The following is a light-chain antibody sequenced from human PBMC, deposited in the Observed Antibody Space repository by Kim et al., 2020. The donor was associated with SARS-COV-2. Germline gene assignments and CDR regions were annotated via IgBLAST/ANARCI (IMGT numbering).Light chain of an antibody. CDR2: EAS. CDR3: QQYNNWPRT. J-gene: IGKJ2*01. V-gene: IGKV3-15*01. Sequence: SVSPGQRATLSCRASQNINSHLAWYQQRPGQAPSLLIHEASTRATGVPVRFSAGGTGTEFTLTISSLQSEDLAVYYCQQYNNWPRTFGHGTKLEI. CDR1: QNINSH.